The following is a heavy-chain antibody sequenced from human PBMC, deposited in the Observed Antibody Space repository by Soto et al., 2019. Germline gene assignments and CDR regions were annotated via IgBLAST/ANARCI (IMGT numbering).Heavy chain of an antibody. CDR3: ARVVAAAGTGDFDY. CDR2: ISAYNGNT. J-gene: IGHJ4*02. Sequence: VASVKVSCKASGYTFTSYGISWVRQAPGQGLEWMGWISAYNGNTNYAQKLQGRVTMTTDTSTSTAYMELRSLRSDDTAVYYCARVVAAAGTGDFDYWGQGTLVTVSS. CDR1: GYTFTSYG. D-gene: IGHD6-13*01. V-gene: IGHV1-18*01.